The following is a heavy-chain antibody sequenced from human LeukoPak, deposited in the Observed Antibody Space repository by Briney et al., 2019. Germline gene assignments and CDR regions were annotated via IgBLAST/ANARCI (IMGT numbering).Heavy chain of an antibody. CDR2: ISNSGSSI. J-gene: IGHJ4*02. CDR3: AKHEVGGTYRAPFDS. V-gene: IGHV3-23*01. CDR1: GFTFGNYA. Sequence: GGSLRLSCAASGFTFGNYAMSWVRQAPGKGLEWVSGISNSGSSIYYADSAKGRFTISRDKSKNTLYLQVNSLRGEDTAVYYCAKHEVGGTYRAPFDSWGQGTLVTVSS. D-gene: IGHD1-26*01.